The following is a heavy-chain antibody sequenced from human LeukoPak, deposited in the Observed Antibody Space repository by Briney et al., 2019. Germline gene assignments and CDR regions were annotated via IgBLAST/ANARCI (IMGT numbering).Heavy chain of an antibody. Sequence: GTSLRLSCAASGFTFSSYAMSWVRQAPGKGLEWVSAISTSGGITYYADSVKGRFTISRDNSKNTQYLQMNSLRAEDTAVYYCLGYCSGGSCYSGGYWGQGTLVTVSS. CDR1: GFTFSSYA. J-gene: IGHJ4*02. CDR3: LGYCSGGSCYSGGY. CDR2: ISTSGGIT. D-gene: IGHD2-15*01. V-gene: IGHV3-23*01.